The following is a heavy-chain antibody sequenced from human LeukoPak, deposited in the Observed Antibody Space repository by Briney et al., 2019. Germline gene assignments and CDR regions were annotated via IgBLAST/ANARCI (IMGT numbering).Heavy chain of an antibody. CDR2: IYYSGST. CDR1: GGSISSSSYY. J-gene: IGHJ5*02. D-gene: IGHD3-16*01. V-gene: IGHV4-39*07. CDR3: ARDSVITFGGVPAGWFDP. Sequence: SSETLSLTCTVSGGSISSSSYYWGWIRQPPGKGLEWIGSIYYSGSTYYNPSLKSRVTISVDTSKNQFSLKLSSVTAADTAVYYCARDSVITFGGVPAGWFDPWGQGTLVTVSS.